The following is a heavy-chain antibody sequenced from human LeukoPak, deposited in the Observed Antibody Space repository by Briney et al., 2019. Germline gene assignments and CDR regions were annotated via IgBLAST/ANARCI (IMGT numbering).Heavy chain of an antibody. D-gene: IGHD6-19*01. J-gene: IGHJ1*01. CDR1: GGSISSSSYY. V-gene: IGHV4-39*07. CDR2: IYYSGST. CDR3: ARAGSGWSEYFQH. Sequence: SETLSLTCTVSGGSISSSSYYWGWIRQPPGKGLEWIGSIYYSGSTYYNPSLKSRVTISVDTSKNQFSLKLSSVTAADTAVYYCARAGSGWSEYFQHWGQGTLVTVSS.